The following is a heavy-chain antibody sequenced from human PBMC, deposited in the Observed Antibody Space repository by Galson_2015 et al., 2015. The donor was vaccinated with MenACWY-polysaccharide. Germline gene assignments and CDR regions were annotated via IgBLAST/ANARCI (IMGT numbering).Heavy chain of an antibody. J-gene: IGHJ6*02. Sequence: LRLSCAASGFTFSSYWMSWVRQAPGKGLEWVANIKQDGSEKYYVDSVKGRFTISRDNAKNSLYLQMNSLRAEDTAVYYCARDSFYDILKEFYYYGMDVWGQGTLVTVSS. D-gene: IGHD3-9*01. CDR3: ARDSFYDILKEFYYYGMDV. CDR2: IKQDGSEK. V-gene: IGHV3-7*01. CDR1: GFTFSSYW.